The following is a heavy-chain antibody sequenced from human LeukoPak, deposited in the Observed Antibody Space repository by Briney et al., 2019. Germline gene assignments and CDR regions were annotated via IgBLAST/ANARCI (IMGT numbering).Heavy chain of an antibody. D-gene: IGHD5-12*01. V-gene: IGHV1-69*13. CDR1: GGTFSSYA. J-gene: IGHJ4*02. CDR3: ARVGYSGYGYYFDY. Sequence: SVKVSCKASGGTFSSYAISWVRQAPGQGLEWMGGIIPIFGTANYAQKFQGRVTITADESTSTAYVELSSLRSEDTAVYYCARVGYSGYGYYFDYWGQGTLVTVSS. CDR2: IIPIFGTA.